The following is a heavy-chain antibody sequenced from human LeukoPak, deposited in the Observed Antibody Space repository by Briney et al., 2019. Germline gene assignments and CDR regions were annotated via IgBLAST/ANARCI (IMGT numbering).Heavy chain of an antibody. D-gene: IGHD3-10*01. V-gene: IGHV4-31*03. CDR2: IYYSGST. CDR1: GGSISSGGYY. J-gene: IGHJ5*02. Sequence: SETLSLTCTVSGGSISSGGYYWSWIRQHPGKGLEWIGYIYYSGSTYYNPSLKSRVTIFVNTSKNHFSLKLISVTAADTAMYYCARQGGDTMVRGVVRDWFDPWGQGTLVTVSS. CDR3: ARQGGDTMVRGVVRDWFDP.